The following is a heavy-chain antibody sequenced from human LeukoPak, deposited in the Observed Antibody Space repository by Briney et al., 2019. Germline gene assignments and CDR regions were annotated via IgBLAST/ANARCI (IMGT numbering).Heavy chain of an antibody. CDR2: IYYSGST. V-gene: IGHV4-59*01. J-gene: IGHJ4*02. CDR1: GGSISSYY. D-gene: IGHD5-24*01. Sequence: SETLSLTCTLSGGSISSYYWSWIRQPPGKGLEWIGYIYYSGSTNYNPSLKSRVTISVDTSKNQFSLKLSSVTAADTAVYYCARGGAGMATIDYWGQGTLVTVSS. CDR3: ARGGAGMATIDY.